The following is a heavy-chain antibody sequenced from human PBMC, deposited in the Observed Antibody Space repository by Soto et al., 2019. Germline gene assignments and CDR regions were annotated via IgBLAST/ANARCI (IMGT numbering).Heavy chain of an antibody. J-gene: IGHJ4*02. CDR1: GDSVSSNRAA. Sequence: SQTLSLTCAISGDSVSSNRAAWNWIRQSPSRGLEWLGRTYYRSKWYDDYAVSVKGRITINPDTSKNRFSLHLNSVTPEDTAVIYCASEGAASTDYGVNIAYGGRGTLVTVSS. CDR2: TYYRSKWYD. D-gene: IGHD3-10*01. CDR3: ASEGAASTDYGVNIAY. V-gene: IGHV6-1*01.